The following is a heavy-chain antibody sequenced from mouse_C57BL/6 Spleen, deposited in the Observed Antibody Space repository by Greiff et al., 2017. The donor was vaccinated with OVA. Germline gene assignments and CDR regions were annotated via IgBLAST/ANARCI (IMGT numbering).Heavy chain of an antibody. CDR2: IHPNSGST. V-gene: IGHV1-64*01. CDR3: ARFWDEGYFDV. CDR1: GYTFTSYW. J-gene: IGHJ1*03. Sequence: VQLQQPGAELVKPGASVKLSCKASGYTFTSYWMHWVKQRPGQGLEWIGMIHPNSGSTNYNEKFKSKATLTVDKSSSTAYMQLSSLTSEDSAVYYCARFWDEGYFDVWGTGTTVTVSS. D-gene: IGHD4-1*01.